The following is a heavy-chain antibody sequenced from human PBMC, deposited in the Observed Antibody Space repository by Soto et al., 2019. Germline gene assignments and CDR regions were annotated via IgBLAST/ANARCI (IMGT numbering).Heavy chain of an antibody. CDR1: GGSVSSGSYY. Sequence: LSLTCTVSGGSVSSGSYYWSWIRQPPGKGLEWIGYIYYSGSTNYNPSLKSRVTISVDTSKNQFSLKLSSVTAADTAVYYCARDSSLDYYGMDVWGQGTTVTVSS. V-gene: IGHV4-61*01. CDR3: ARDSSLDYYGMDV. D-gene: IGHD2-15*01. J-gene: IGHJ6*02. CDR2: IYYSGST.